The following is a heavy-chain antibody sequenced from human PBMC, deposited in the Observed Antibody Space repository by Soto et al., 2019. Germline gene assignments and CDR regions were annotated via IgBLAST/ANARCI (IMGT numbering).Heavy chain of an antibody. V-gene: IGHV3-7*01. D-gene: IGHD3-3*01. J-gene: IGHJ5*02. CDR2: IRQDGSEK. Sequence: WGSLRLSCAASGFTFSSYWMSWVRQAPGKGLEWVANIRQDGSEKYYVDSVKGRFTISRDNAKNSLYLQMNSLRAEDTAVYYCARSPTYYDFWSGYSPARWFDPWGQGTLVTVSS. CDR1: GFTFSSYW. CDR3: ARSPTYYDFWSGYSPARWFDP.